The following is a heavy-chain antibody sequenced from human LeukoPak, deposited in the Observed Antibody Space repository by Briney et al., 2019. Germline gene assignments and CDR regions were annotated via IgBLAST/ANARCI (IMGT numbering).Heavy chain of an antibody. CDR3: AKEQERTAIGGGFDY. J-gene: IGHJ4*02. D-gene: IGHD2-21*02. V-gene: IGHV1-18*01. Sequence: ASVTLSCIASGYSFTSFGLGWVRQAPGQGPEWMGWISAASGSTNYAQKFQGRVTMTTDTSTTTVYMELRSLRSDDTAVYYCAKEQERTAIGGGFDYWAREPWSPSPQ. CDR1: GYSFTSFG. CDR2: ISAASGST.